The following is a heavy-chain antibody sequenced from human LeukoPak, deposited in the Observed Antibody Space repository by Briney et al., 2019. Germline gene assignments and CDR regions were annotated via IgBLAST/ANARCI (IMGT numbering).Heavy chain of an antibody. V-gene: IGHV1-2*02. CDR1: GYTFTGYY. CDR3: ARDSVGGFDY. D-gene: IGHD1-26*01. CDR2: INPNSGST. Sequence: ASVQVSCKASGYTFTGYYMHWVRQAPGQGLDGMGWINPNSGSTNFAQKFQGRVTMTRDTSISTVYMALSRLRSDGAAVYFCARDSVGGFDYWGQGTLVTVSS. J-gene: IGHJ4*02.